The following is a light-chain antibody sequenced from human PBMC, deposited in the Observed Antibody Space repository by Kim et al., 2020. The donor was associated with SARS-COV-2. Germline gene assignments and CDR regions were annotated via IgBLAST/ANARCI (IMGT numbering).Light chain of an antibody. J-gene: IGKJ5*01. V-gene: IGKV3-20*01. CDR2: GAS. CDR3: QQYGSSPIT. CDR1: QSVSSDY. Sequence: DIVLTQSPGILSLSPGERATLSCRASQSVSSDYVAWYQQKPGQAPRLLISGASSRATGIPDRFSGSGSGTDFTFTISRLEPEDFAVYYCQQYGSSPITFGQGTRLEIK.